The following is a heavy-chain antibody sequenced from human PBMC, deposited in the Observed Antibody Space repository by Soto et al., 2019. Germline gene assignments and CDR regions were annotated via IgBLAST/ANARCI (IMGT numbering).Heavy chain of an antibody. CDR3: ARITGTTFDY. CDR2: IYYSGST. Sequence: PSETLSLTCTVSGGSISSYYWSWIRQPPGKGLEWIGYIYYSGSTNYNPSLKSRVTISVDTSKNQFSLKLSSVTAADTAVYYCARITGTTFDYWGQGTLVTVSS. CDR1: GGSISSYY. V-gene: IGHV4-59*08. D-gene: IGHD1-7*01. J-gene: IGHJ4*02.